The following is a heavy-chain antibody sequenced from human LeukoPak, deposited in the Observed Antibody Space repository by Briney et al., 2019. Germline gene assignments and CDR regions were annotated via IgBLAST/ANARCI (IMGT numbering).Heavy chain of an antibody. Sequence: GGSLRLSCAASGFTVSSNYMSWVRQAPGKGLEWVSVIYSGGSTYYADSVKGRFTISRDNSKNTLYLQMNSLRAEDTAVYYCARDRGYSSGEDYWGQGTLVTASS. J-gene: IGHJ4*02. CDR2: IYSGGST. D-gene: IGHD6-19*01. CDR1: GFTVSSNY. CDR3: ARDRGYSSGEDY. V-gene: IGHV3-53*01.